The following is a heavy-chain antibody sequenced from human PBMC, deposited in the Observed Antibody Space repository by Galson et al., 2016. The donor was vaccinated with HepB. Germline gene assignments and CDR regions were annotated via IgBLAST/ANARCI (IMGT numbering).Heavy chain of an antibody. J-gene: IGHJ4*02. CDR2: ISSSSSTI. D-gene: IGHD2-2*01. CDR3: ARRGIYCSSTSCYADY. Sequence: SLRLSCAASGFTFSSYSMNWVRQAPGKGLVWVSYISSSSSTIYYADSVKGRFTISRDNAKNSLCLQMNSLRDEDTAVYYCARRGIYCSSTSCYADYWGQGTLVTVSS. CDR1: GFTFSSYS. V-gene: IGHV3-48*02.